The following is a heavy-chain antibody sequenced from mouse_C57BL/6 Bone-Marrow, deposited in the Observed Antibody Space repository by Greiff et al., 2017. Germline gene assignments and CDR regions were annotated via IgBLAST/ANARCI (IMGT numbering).Heavy chain of an antibody. CDR2: ISSGGDYI. CDR3: TRVGEDYYGSRAFAY. D-gene: IGHD1-1*01. CDR1: GFTFSSYA. J-gene: IGHJ3*01. Sequence: EVKLVESGEGLVKPGGSLKLSCAASGFTFSSYAMSWVRQTPEKRLEWVAYISSGGDYIYYADTVKGRFTISRDNARNTLYLQMSSLKSEDTAMYYCTRVGEDYYGSRAFAYWGQGTLVTVSA. V-gene: IGHV5-9-1*02.